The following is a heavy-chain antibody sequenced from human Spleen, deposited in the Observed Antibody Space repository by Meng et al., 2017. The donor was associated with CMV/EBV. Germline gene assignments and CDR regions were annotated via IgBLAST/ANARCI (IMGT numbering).Heavy chain of an antibody. CDR2: MNPNSGNT. Sequence: ASVKVSCKAFGYTFTSYDINWVRQATGQGLEWMGWMNPNSGNTGYAQKFQGRVTMTRDTSTSTVYMELSSLRSEDTAVYYCARVRDYGYYFDYWGQGTLVTVSS. CDR1: GYTFTSYD. V-gene: IGHV1-8*02. D-gene: IGHD3-10*01. J-gene: IGHJ4*02. CDR3: ARVRDYGYYFDY.